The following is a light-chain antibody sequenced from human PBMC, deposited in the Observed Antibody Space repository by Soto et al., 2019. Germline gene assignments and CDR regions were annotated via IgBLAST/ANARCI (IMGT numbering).Light chain of an antibody. J-gene: IGKJ4*01. CDR1: QSISSY. CDR3: QQSFSTPLT. CDR2: AAS. V-gene: IGKV1-39*01. Sequence: DIQMTQSPSSLSASVGDRATITCRASQSISSYLNWYQQKPGKASKLLIYAASSLQSGVPSRFSGSGSVTDFTLTISSLQPEDFATYYCQQSFSTPLTFGGGTKVEIK.